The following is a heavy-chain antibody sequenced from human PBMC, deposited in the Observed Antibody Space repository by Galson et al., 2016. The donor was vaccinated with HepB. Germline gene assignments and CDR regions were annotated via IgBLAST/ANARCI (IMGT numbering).Heavy chain of an antibody. CDR1: GFTFRTNA. CDR3: AKDAEFCSCPRCSIPPYYFDY. CDR2: ISGAGLT. V-gene: IGHV3-23*01. D-gene: IGHD2-2*01. Sequence: SLRLSCAASGFTFRTNAMSWVRQAPGKGLEWVSTISGAGLTFYADSVKGRFTISRDNAKNTLWLQMNSLRAEDTATYYCAKDAEFCSCPRCSIPPYYFDYWGQGYLVTVSS. J-gene: IGHJ4*02.